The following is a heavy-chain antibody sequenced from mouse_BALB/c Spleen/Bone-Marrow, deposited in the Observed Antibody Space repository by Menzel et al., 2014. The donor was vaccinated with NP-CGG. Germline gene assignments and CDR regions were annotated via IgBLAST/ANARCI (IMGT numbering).Heavy chain of an antibody. CDR1: GYTFTDFN. CDR2: ISPYIGGT. V-gene: IGHV1S29*02. CDR3: ARGRRYDGPYFDY. J-gene: IGHJ2*01. Sequence: VQLKHSGPELVKPEASVKISCKASGYTFTDFNMHWVKQSHGKSLEWIGFISPYIGGTGYDQKFKSKATLTVDSSSSTAYMELRSLTSEDSAVYYCARGRRYDGPYFDYWGQGTTLTVSS. D-gene: IGHD2-14*01.